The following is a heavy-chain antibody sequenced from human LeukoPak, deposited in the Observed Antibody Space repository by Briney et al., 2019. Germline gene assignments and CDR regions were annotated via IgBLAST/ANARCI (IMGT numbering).Heavy chain of an antibody. J-gene: IGHJ4*02. CDR3: LREGEGPLSKDFDY. CDR1: GFTFADHY. D-gene: IGHD2/OR15-2a*01. Sequence: ASMKVPCKSSGFTFADHYIHWVRQGPGQGLEWMGYIGPHSTFTSSPQEFQGRVTMTRDASMSTAYMELTRLTSDDTAVYYCLREGEGPLSKDFDYWGQGTLVTVSS. V-gene: IGHV1-2*02. CDR2: IGPHSTFT.